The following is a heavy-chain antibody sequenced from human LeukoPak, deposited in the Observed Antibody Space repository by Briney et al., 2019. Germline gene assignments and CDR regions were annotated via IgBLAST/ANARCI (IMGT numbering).Heavy chain of an antibody. CDR2: ISAYNGNT. D-gene: IGHD3-10*01. Sequence: ASVKVSCKASGYTFTSYGISWVRQAPGQGLEWMGWISAYNGNTNYAQKLQGRVTMTTDTSRSTAYMELRSLRSDDTAVYYCARVVVRGEYYYYGMDVWGQGTTVTVSS. CDR1: GYTFTSYG. CDR3: ARVVVRGEYYYYGMDV. V-gene: IGHV1-18*01. J-gene: IGHJ6*02.